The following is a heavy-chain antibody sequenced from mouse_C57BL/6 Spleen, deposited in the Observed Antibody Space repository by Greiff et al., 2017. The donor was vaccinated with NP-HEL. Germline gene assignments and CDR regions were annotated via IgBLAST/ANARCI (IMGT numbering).Heavy chain of an antibody. Sequence: EVKLVESGGGLVKPGGSLKLSCAASGFTFSDYGMHWVRQAPEKGLEWVAYISSGSSTIYYADTVKGRSTISRDNAKNTLFLQMTSLRSEDTAMYYCASDSYYYGSSDGAMDYWGQGTTVTVSS. D-gene: IGHD1-1*01. CDR3: ASDSYYYGSSDGAMDY. CDR2: ISSGSSTI. J-gene: IGHJ4*01. CDR1: GFTFSDYG. V-gene: IGHV5-17*01.